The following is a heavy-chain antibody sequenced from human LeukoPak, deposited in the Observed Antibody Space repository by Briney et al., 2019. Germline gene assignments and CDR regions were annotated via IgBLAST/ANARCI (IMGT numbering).Heavy chain of an antibody. Sequence: PGGSLRLSCAASGFTFSSYWMSWVRQAPGKGLEWVANIKKDGSEKYYVDSVKGRFTISRDNHQNSLYLQMNSLRAEDTAVYYRARDRYCSCGNCYVSFGYWGQGPLVTVSS. CDR3: ARDRYCSCGNCYVSFGY. CDR1: GFTFSSYW. V-gene: IGHV3-7*01. D-gene: IGHD2-15*01. CDR2: IKKDGSEK. J-gene: IGHJ4*02.